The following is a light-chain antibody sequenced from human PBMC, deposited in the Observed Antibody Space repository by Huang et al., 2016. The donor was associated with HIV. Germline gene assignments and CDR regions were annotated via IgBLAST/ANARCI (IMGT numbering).Light chain of an antibody. V-gene: IGKV1-16*02. CDR2: DAS. Sequence: DIQMTQSPSSLSASVGDRVTITCRARQDIMSNLAWFQQTPGKAPKSLIYDASTLQSGVPSKFSGNGYGTDFTLTISSLQPEDIATYYCQQSNTFPLTFGGGTKVEI. J-gene: IGKJ4*01. CDR1: QDIMSN. CDR3: QQSNTFPLT.